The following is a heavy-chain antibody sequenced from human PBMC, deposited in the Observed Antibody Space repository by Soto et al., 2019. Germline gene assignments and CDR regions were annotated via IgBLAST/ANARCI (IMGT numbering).Heavy chain of an antibody. D-gene: IGHD3-22*01. CDR2: ISYDGNNE. Sequence: PGGSLRLSCVASGFTFSNFPIHWVRQAPGKGLEWVAVISYDGNNEHYADSVKGRFTISRDNSKNTLFLQMSSLGAEDTAVYYCAKDTYYHDTTGYYVFDYWGQGTLVTVSS. CDR1: GFTFSNFP. CDR3: AKDTYYHDTTGYYVFDY. V-gene: IGHV3-30*04. J-gene: IGHJ4*02.